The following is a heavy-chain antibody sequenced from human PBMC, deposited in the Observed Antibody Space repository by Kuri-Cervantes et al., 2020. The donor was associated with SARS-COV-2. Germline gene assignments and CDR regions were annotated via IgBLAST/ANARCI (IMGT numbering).Heavy chain of an antibody. CDR1: GGSISSGSYY. J-gene: IGHJ4*02. CDR2: VSYNGAT. Sequence: GSLRLSCTASGGSISSGSYYWSWIRQPAGKGLEWIGYVSYNGATAYNPSLKSRVTMSLDTSKNQFSLRLSSVTAADTAVYYCSGRVDFSSVDYWGQGTLVTVSS. V-gene: IGHV4-61*10. D-gene: IGHD3/OR15-3a*01. CDR3: SGRVDFSSVDY.